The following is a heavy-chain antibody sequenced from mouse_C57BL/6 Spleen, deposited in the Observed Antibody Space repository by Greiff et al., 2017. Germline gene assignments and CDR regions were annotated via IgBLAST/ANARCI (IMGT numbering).Heavy chain of an antibody. CDR1: GFNIKDYY. V-gene: IGHV14-1*01. CDR2: IDPEDGDT. CDR3: TGEDYDGAAY. J-gene: IGHJ3*01. Sequence: VQLQQSGAELVRPGASVKLSCTASGFNIKDYYMHWVKQRPEPGLEWIGRIDPEDGDTEYGPKFQGKATMTADTSSNTAYLQLSSLTSEDTAVYYCTGEDYDGAAYWGQGTLVTVSA. D-gene: IGHD2-4*01.